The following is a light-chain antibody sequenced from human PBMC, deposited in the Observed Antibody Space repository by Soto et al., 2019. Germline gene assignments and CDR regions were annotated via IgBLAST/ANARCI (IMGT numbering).Light chain of an antibody. V-gene: IGKV1-27*01. CDR1: QAISNY. J-gene: IGKJ1*01. Sequence: DIQMTQSPSSLSASVGDRVTLTCRASQAISNYLAWYQQKPGKVPKLLIYAASTLQSGVPSRFSGSGSGTDFTLTISSLQPEDVATYYCQKYNRAPWTFGPGTKVEIK. CDR2: AAS. CDR3: QKYNRAPWT.